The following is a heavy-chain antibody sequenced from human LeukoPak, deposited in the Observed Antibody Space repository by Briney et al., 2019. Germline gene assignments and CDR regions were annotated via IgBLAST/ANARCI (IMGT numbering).Heavy chain of an antibody. V-gene: IGHV1-8*01. CDR1: GYTFTSYD. Sequence: ASVKVSCKTSGYTFTSYDINWVRQATGQGLEWMGWMNPNSGNTGYAQKFQGRVTMTRNTSISTAYMELSSLRSEDTAVYYCARGLWFGGYYYYYMDVWGKGTTVTVSS. CDR3: ARGLWFGGYYYYYMDV. J-gene: IGHJ6*03. CDR2: MNPNSGNT. D-gene: IGHD3-10*01.